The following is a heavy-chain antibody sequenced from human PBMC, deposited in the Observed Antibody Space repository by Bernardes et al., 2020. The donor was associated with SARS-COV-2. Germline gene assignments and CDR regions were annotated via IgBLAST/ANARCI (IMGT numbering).Heavy chain of an antibody. V-gene: IGHV3-53*01. CDR1: GFTVSSNY. CDR3: ARREWEPRYGMDD. CDR2: IYSGGTT. J-gene: IGHJ6*02. Sequence: GGSLRLSCEASGFTVSSNYMTWVRQAPGKGLEWVSVIYSGGTTYYADSVRGRFTISRDNSKNTLYLQMNSLRVEDTAVYYCARREWEPRYGMDDWGQGTTVTVSS. D-gene: IGHD1-26*01.